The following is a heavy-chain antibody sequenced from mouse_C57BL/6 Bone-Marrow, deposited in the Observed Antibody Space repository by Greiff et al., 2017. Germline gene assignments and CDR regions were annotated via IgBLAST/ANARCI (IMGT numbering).Heavy chain of an antibody. Sequence: QVQLKQPGAELVKPGASVKVSCKASGYTFTSYWMHWVKQRPGQGLEWIGRIHPSDSDTNYNQKFKGKATLTVDKSSSTAYMQLSSLTSEDSAVYYCAIRDIQLGITTVVAEDYWGQGTTLTVSS. V-gene: IGHV1-74*01. D-gene: IGHD1-1*01. J-gene: IGHJ2*01. CDR1: GYTFTSYW. CDR2: IHPSDSDT. CDR3: AIRDIQLGITTVVAEDY.